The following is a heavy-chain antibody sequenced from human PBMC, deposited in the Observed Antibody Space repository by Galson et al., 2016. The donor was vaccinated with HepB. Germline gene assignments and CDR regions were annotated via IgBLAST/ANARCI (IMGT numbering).Heavy chain of an antibody. J-gene: IGHJ6*02. CDR3: ARVALMLDTALEGGMDV. CDR1: GFTFTSYD. Sequence: SLRLSCAASGFTFTSYDMHWVRQATGKGLEWVSGIGTVGDTYYAGSVKGRFTISREYAKNSLYLQMDSLRAEDTAVYYCARVALMLDTALEGGMDVWGQGTTVTVSS. CDR2: IGTVGDT. V-gene: IGHV3-13*01. D-gene: IGHD5-18*01.